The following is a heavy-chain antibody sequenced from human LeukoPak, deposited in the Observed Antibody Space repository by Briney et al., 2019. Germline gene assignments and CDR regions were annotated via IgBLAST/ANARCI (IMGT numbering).Heavy chain of an antibody. CDR1: GYTLTELS. V-gene: IGHV1-24*01. CDR2: FDPEDGET. D-gene: IGHD3-22*01. CDR3: ATSFYDSASFDY. Sequence: ASVKVSCKVSGYTLTELSMHWVRQAPGKGLEWMGGFDPEDGETIYAQKFQGRVTMTEDTSTDTAYMELSSLRSEDTAVYYCATSFYDSASFDYWGQGTLVTVSS. J-gene: IGHJ4*02.